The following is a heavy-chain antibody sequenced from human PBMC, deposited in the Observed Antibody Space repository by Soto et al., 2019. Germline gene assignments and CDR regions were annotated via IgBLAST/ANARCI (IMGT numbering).Heavy chain of an antibody. D-gene: IGHD4-4*01. CDR1: GFTFSSYA. CDR2: ISGSGGST. V-gene: IGHV3-23*01. CDR3: AKVSSTVTTINWFDP. J-gene: IGHJ5*02. Sequence: EVQLLESGGGLVQPGGSLRLSCAASGFTFSSYAMIWVRQAPGKGLEWVSAISGSGGSTYYADSVKGRLTISRDNSKNTLYLQMNSLRAEDTAVYYCAKVSSTVTTINWFDPWGQGTLVTVSS.